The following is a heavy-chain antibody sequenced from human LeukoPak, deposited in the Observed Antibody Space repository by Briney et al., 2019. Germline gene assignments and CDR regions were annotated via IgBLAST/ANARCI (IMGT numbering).Heavy chain of an antibody. CDR1: GFTFRNHG. V-gene: IGHV3-33*01. CDR3: ARDREARFLDY. J-gene: IGHJ4*02. D-gene: IGHD3-10*01. Sequence: GGSLRLSCAASGFTFRNHGMHWVRQAPGKGLEWVAVIWYDGSNKYYADSVKGRLTISRDNSKNTLSLQMNSLRDEDTALYYCARDREARFLDYWGQGTLVTVSS. CDR2: IWYDGSNK.